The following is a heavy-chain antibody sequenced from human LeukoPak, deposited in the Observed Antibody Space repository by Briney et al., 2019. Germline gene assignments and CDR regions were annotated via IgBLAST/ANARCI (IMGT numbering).Heavy chain of an antibody. CDR1: GYTFTSCG. J-gene: IGHJ3*02. CDR2: ISAYNGNT. V-gene: IGHV1-18*01. CDR3: ARKIPRLDAFDI. Sequence: ASVKVSCKASGYTFTSCGISWVRQAPGQGLEWMGWISAYNGNTNYAQKLQGRVTMTTDTSTSTAYMELRSLRSDDTAVYYCARKIPRLDAFDIWGQGTMVTVSS.